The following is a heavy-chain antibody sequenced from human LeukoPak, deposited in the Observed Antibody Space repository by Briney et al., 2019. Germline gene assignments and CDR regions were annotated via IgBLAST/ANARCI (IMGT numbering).Heavy chain of an antibody. CDR1: GGTFSSYA. J-gene: IGHJ6*02. V-gene: IGHV1-69*04. CDR3: ARRRNTQYPYYYYGMDV. D-gene: IGHD2-2*02. CDR2: IIPILGIA. Sequence: GASVKVSCKASGGTFSSYAISWVRQAPGQGLEWMGRIIPILGIANYAQKFQGRVTITADKSTSTAYMELSSLRSEDTAVYYCARRRNTQYPYYYYGMDVWGQGTTVTVSS.